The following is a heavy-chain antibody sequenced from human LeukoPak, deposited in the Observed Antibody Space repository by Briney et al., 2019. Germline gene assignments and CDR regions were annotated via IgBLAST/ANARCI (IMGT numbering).Heavy chain of an antibody. V-gene: IGHV1-46*01. CDR3: ASQSNDNYFDY. J-gene: IGHJ4*02. Sequence: GASVKVSCKASGYTFTSYYMHWVRQAPGQGLEWMGIINPSGGSTSYAQKFQGRVTMTRDMSTSTVYMELSSLRSDDTAVYYCASQSNDNYFDYWGQGTLVTVSS. CDR2: INPSGGST. D-gene: IGHD1-1*01. CDR1: GYTFTSYY.